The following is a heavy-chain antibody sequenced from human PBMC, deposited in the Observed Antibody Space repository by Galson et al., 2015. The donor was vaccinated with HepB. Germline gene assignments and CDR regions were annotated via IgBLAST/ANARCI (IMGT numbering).Heavy chain of an antibody. V-gene: IGHV5-51*01. D-gene: IGHD3-10*01. J-gene: IGHJ4*02. CDR3: ARQGSCGKHY. CDR1: GYSFTSYW. Sequence: QSGAAVKKPGESLKISCKGSGYSFTSYWIGWVCQMPGICLEWRGITNPGDSDTRYSPSFQGQVTISADKSISTAYLQWSSLKASDTAMYYCARQGSCGKHYWGQGTLVTVSS. CDR2: TNPGDSDT.